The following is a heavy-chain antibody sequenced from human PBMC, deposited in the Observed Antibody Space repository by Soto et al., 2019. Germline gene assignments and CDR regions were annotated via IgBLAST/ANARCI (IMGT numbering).Heavy chain of an antibody. CDR1: GFTFINYA. V-gene: IGHV3-23*01. J-gene: IGHJ2*01. Sequence: EVQLLESGGGLVQPGGSLRLSCAGSGFTFINYAMNWVRQAPGKGLEWVSSISGGGDATFFADSVRGRFTISRDNSKNTVTGQMNSLGVDDTAVYYCARKILGSTSRPNYWYFDLWGRGTLVTVSS. CDR2: ISGGGDAT. CDR3: ARKILGSTSRPNYWYFDL. D-gene: IGHD2-2*01.